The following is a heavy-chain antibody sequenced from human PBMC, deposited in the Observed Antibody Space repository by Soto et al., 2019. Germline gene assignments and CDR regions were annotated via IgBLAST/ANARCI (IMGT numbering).Heavy chain of an antibody. CDR3: ARGHPWGIGAPRWFDP. V-gene: IGHV4-34*01. CDR2: INHGGST. D-gene: IGHD6-25*01. Sequence: WTWIRQPPGKPLEWIGEINHGGSTKYNPSLKSRVTISVDTSKNQFSLKLNSVTAADTAVYFCARGHPWGIGAPRWFDPWGQGTRVTLSS. J-gene: IGHJ5*02.